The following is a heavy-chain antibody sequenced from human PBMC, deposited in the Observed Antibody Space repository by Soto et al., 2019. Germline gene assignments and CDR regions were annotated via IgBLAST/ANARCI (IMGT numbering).Heavy chain of an antibody. CDR1: GFTFSRYA. D-gene: IGHD3-16*02. CDR2: ISGNGNSI. J-gene: IGHJ5*02. V-gene: IGHV3-23*01. Sequence: GGSLRLSCAASGFTFSRYALSWVRQAPGRGLEWVATISGNGNSIYYTDSVKGRFAVSRDNSKNTLFLEMGSLRAEDTAIYYCAKLIEALKYFDPWGQGTLVTVSS. CDR3: AKLIEALKYFDP.